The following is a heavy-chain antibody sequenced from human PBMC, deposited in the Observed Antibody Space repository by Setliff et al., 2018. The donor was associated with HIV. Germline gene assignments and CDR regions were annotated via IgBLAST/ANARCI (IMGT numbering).Heavy chain of an antibody. CDR2: VDHSGNI. Sequence: NPSETLSLTCAVYGGSFNDYYWTWIRQPPGKGLEWIGEVDHSGNIKYHASLKSRVTISKDTSKNQISLKLRSVTAADTAVYYCARGWNYYGSGSYLPLGYWGQGTLVTVSS. V-gene: IGHV4-34*01. D-gene: IGHD3-10*01. CDR3: ARGWNYYGSGSYLPLGY. J-gene: IGHJ4*02. CDR1: GGSFNDYY.